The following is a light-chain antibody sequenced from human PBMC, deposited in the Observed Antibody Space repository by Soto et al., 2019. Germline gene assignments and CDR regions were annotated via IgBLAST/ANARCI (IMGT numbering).Light chain of an antibody. CDR2: GAS. V-gene: IGKV3-20*01. J-gene: IGKJ3*01. CDR3: QQYGSSRFT. Sequence: EIVLTQSPGTLSLSPGERATLSCRASQSISSSYLAWYQQKPGQAPRLLVYGASSRATGIPDRFSGSCSGTDFTLTISRLEPEDFAVYYCQQYGSSRFTFGPGTKVDIK. CDR1: QSISSSY.